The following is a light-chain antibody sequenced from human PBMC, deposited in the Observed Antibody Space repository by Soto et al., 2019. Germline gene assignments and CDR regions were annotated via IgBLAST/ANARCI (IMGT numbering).Light chain of an antibody. CDR1: QSISSW. CDR2: KAS. J-gene: IGKJ5*01. V-gene: IGKV1-5*03. Sequence: DIQMTQSPSTLSASVGDRVTITCRASQSISSWLAWYQQKPGKAPKLLINKASSLESGVPSRFSGSGSGTDFTLTISRLEPEDFAVYYCQQYGSSPITFGQGTRLEI. CDR3: QQYGSSPIT.